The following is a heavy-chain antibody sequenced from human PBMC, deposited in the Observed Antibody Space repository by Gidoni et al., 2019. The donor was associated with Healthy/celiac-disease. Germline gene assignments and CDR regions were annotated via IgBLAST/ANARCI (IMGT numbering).Heavy chain of an antibody. D-gene: IGHD6-6*01. CDR3: AKGRIIAARLFDY. CDR1: GFTSSSYA. V-gene: IGHV3-23*01. CDR2: ISGSGGST. J-gene: IGHJ4*02. Sequence: EVQLLESGGGLVQPGGSLRLPCAASGFTSSSYAMSWVRQAPGKGLEWVSAISGSGGSTYYADSVKGRFTISRDNSKNTLYLQMNSLRAEDTAVYYCAKGRIIAARLFDYWGQGTLVTVSS.